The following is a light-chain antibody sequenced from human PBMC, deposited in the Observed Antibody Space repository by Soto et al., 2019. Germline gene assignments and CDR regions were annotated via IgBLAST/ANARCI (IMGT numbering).Light chain of an antibody. CDR1: QSLVSSDGITY. Sequence: DVVMTQSPLSLPVTLGQPASISCRSSQSLVSSDGITYLNWFQQRPGQSPRRLVYQVSNRDSGVPDRFSGSGSGTDFTLKISRVEAEDVGVYYCMQGAHWPPTFGQGTKVEIK. CDR2: QVS. CDR3: MQGAHWPPT. V-gene: IGKV2-30*01. J-gene: IGKJ1*01.